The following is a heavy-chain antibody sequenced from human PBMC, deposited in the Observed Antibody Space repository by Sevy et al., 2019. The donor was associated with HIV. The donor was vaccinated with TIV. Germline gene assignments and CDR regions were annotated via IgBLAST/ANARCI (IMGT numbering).Heavy chain of an antibody. D-gene: IGHD2-15*01. J-gene: IGHJ5*02. Sequence: SETLSLTCTVSGGSINSGYWSWIRQSPGKGLEWIGYISYIGGTNFNPSLNSRVTISLDTSKDQFSLKLKSVTAVDTAVYYCARGGGPMVGPTYCLDPWGQGTLVTVSS. CDR1: GGSINSGY. V-gene: IGHV4-59*01. CDR2: ISYIGGT. CDR3: ARGGGPMVGPTYCLDP.